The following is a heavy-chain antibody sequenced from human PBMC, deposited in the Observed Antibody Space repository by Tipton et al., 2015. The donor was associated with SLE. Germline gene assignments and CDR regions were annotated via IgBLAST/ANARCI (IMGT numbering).Heavy chain of an antibody. CDR2: IYYSGST. Sequence: TLSLTCTVSGGSIRSGGYYWSWIRQHPGKGLEWIGYIYYSGSTYYNPSLKSRVTISVDTSKNQFSLKLSSVTAADTALYYCARGTGGLFDPWGQGTLVTVSS. J-gene: IGHJ5*02. V-gene: IGHV4-31*03. D-gene: IGHD1-14*01. CDR3: ARGTGGLFDP. CDR1: GGSIRSGGYY.